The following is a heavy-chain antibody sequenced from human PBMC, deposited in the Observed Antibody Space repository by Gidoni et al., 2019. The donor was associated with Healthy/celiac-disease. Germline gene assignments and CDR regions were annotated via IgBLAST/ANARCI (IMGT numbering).Heavy chain of an antibody. J-gene: IGHJ5*02. D-gene: IGHD3-3*01. CDR1: GGSISSSSYY. Sequence: QLQLQESGPGLVKPSETLSLTCTVSGGSISSSSYYWGWIRQPPGKGLEWIGSIYYSGSTYYNPSLKSRVTISVDTSKNQFSLKLSSVTAADTAVYYCARQDVYYDFWSGYPRYNWFDPWGQGTLVTVSS. CDR3: ARQDVYYDFWSGYPRYNWFDP. CDR2: IYYSGST. V-gene: IGHV4-39*01.